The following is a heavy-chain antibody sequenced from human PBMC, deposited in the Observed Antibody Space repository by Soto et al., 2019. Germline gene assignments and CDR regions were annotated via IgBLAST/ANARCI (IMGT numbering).Heavy chain of an antibody. J-gene: IGHJ5*02. Sequence: SETLSLTCAVYGGSFSGYYWSWIRQPPGKGLEWIGEINHSGSTNYNPSLKSRVTISVDTSKNQFSLKLSSVTAADTAVYYCARWNAAMVFWFDPWGQGTLVTVSS. D-gene: IGHD5-18*01. CDR1: GGSFSGYY. CDR3: ARWNAAMVFWFDP. CDR2: INHSGST. V-gene: IGHV4-34*01.